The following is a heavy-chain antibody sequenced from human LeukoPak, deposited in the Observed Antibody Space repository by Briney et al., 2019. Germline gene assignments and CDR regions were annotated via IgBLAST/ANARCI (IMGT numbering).Heavy chain of an antibody. D-gene: IGHD2-21*02. CDR1: GVSISSYY. J-gene: IGHJ4*02. CDR2: IYYSGNT. CDR3: ATATVVTRFDS. V-gene: IGHV4-59*01. Sequence: TSETLSLTCTASGVSISSYYWSWIRQPPGKGLEWIGYIYYSGNTNYNPSLNSRVTISVDTSKNQFSLRLTSVTAADTAVYYCATATVVTRFDSWGQGTLLTVSS.